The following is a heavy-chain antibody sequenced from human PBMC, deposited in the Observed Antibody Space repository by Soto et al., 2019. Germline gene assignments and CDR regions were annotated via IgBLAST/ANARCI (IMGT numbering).Heavy chain of an antibody. CDR2: IYPGDSDT. CDR3: TRHGGSGNYYTIDQ. Sequence: GESLKISCKGSGYVFTTYWIGWVRQMPGKGLEWMGIIYPGDSDTKYSPSFQGQVTISADRSITTAYLQWSSLKASDTAMYYCTRHGGSGNYYTIDQWGQGTLVTVSS. CDR1: GYVFTTYW. V-gene: IGHV5-51*01. J-gene: IGHJ4*02. D-gene: IGHD3-10*01.